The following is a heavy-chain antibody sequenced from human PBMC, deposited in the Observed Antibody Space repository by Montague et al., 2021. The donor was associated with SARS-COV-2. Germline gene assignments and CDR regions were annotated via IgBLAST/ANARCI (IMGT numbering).Heavy chain of an antibody. CDR1: GGSISSHTSF. D-gene: IGHD3-16*01. V-gene: IGHV4-39*07. Sequence: SETLSLTCTVSGGSISSHTSFWSWVRLPPGKGLEWIGNICYRGIAQYTXXVESRLILSLDTSKTHVSLNLRSVTAADTAVYYCASTVAYFAHFDSWGQGTLVSVSS. CDR3: ASTVAYFAHFDS. J-gene: IGHJ4*02. CDR2: ICYRGIA.